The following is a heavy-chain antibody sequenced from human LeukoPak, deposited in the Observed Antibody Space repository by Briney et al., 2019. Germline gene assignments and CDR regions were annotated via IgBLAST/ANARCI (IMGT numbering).Heavy chain of an antibody. Sequence: GASVKVSCKVSGYTLAELSMHWVRQAPGKGLEWMGGFDPEDGETIYAQKFQGRVTMTEDTSTDTAYMELSRLTSDDTAVYYCATDPRTTVFGTFRYYYMDVWGEGTTVTVSS. CDR3: ATDPRTTVFGTFRYYYMDV. CDR2: FDPEDGET. CDR1: GYTLAELS. D-gene: IGHD3-3*01. V-gene: IGHV1-24*01. J-gene: IGHJ6*03.